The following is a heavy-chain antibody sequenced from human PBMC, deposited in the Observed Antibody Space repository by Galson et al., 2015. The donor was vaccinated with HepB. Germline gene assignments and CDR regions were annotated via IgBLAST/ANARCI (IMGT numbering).Heavy chain of an antibody. CDR3: ARDFQISNYYYYMDV. V-gene: IGHV1-46*01. Sequence: SVKVSCKASGYTFTSYYMHWVRQAPGQGLEWMGIINPSGGSTSYAQKFQGRVTMTRDTSTSTVYMELSSLRSEDTAVYYCARDFQISNYYYYMDVWGKGTTVTVSS. CDR1: GYTFTSYY. CDR2: INPSGGST. J-gene: IGHJ6*03.